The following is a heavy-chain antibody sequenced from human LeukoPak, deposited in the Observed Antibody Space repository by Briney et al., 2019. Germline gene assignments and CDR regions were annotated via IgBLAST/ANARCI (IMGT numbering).Heavy chain of an antibody. J-gene: IGHJ4*02. CDR3: TTDLGPEGIAVAGVDY. CDR2: IKSKTDGGTT. D-gene: IGHD6-19*01. V-gene: IGHV3-15*01. Sequence: GGSLRLSCAASGFTFSNAWMSWVRQAPGKGLEWVGRIKSKTDGGTTDYAAPVKGRFTISRDDSKNTLYLQMNSLKTEDTAVYYCTTDLGPEGIAVAGVDYWGQGTLVTVSS. CDR1: GFTFSNAW.